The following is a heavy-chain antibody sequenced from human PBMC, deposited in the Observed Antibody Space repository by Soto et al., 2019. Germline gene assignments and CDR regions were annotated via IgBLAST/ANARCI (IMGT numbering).Heavy chain of an antibody. Sequence: EVQLVESGGGQVKPGGSLRLSCAASGFTFNTYTMNWVRQAPGKGLEWVSSISSTSTYIYYADSVRGRFTISRDNAGNSLYLQMSSLRAEDSAVYYCARDSSLFCTGGTFYLQDAFDIWGQGTTVTVSS. CDR1: GFTFNTYT. CDR3: ARDSSLFCTGGTFYLQDAFDI. V-gene: IGHV3-21*01. CDR2: ISSTSTYI. D-gene: IGHD2-8*02. J-gene: IGHJ3*02.